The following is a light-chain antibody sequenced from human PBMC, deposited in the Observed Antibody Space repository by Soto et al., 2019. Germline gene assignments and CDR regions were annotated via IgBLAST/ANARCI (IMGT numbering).Light chain of an antibody. CDR1: QSISRW. CDR3: QQYKKYST. J-gene: IGKJ4*01. CDR2: DAS. Sequence: DIQMTQSPSTLSASVGDRVTITCRARQSISRWLAWYQQKPGKAPKLLIYDASGLERGVPSRFSGSGSGTECTLTISSLQPDDFATYYCQQYKKYSTFGGGTKVDIK. V-gene: IGKV1-5*01.